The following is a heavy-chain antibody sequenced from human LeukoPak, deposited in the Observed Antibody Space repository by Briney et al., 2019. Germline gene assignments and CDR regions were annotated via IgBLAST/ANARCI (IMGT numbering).Heavy chain of an antibody. J-gene: IGHJ4*02. Sequence: PSETLSLTCTVSGGSISSSSYYWGWIRQPPGKGLEWIGSIYYSGSTYYNPSLKSRVTISVDTSKNQFSLKLSSVTAADTAVYYCASTRFGLIDYWGQGTLVTVSS. D-gene: IGHD3-10*01. CDR1: GGSISSSSYY. CDR2: IYYSGST. CDR3: ASTRFGLIDY. V-gene: IGHV4-39*01.